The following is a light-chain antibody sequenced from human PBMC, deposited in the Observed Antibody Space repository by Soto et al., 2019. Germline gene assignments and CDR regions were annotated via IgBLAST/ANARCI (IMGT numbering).Light chain of an antibody. Sequence: DIVMTQSPDSLPVSLGETATINSKSIQSGLSSSKHKNYLDWYQQKPGQPPKLVIYSACSPESGVPDRFSGSGCGKELPLTISRLQAEDVAVYYCQQYYSTYTFGQGTKVEI. J-gene: IGKJ2*01. CDR3: QQYYSTYT. V-gene: IGKV4-1*01. CDR1: QSGLSSSKHKNY. CDR2: SAC.